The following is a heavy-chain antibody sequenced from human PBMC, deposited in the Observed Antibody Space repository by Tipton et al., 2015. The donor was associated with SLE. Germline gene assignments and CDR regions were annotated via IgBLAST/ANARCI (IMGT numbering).Heavy chain of an antibody. V-gene: IGHV4-39*07. Sequence: TLSLTCTVSGGSVSTSRYYWGWLRQPPGQGLEWIGNIFFNGNTYYTPSLKSRATISIDMSRNQFSLRLNFVTAADTAVYYCVRQPPGGGPGYQYDMDVWGQGTAVTVSS. CDR1: GGSVSTSRYY. CDR3: VRQPPGGGPGYQYDMDV. CDR2: IFFNGNT. D-gene: IGHD1-14*01. J-gene: IGHJ6*02.